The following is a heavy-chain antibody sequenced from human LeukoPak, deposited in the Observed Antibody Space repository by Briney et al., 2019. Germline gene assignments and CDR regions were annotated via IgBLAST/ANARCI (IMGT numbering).Heavy chain of an antibody. CDR1: GYSISSGYY. J-gene: IGHJ2*01. Sequence: SETLSLTCTVSGYSISSGYYWGWIRQPPGKGLEWIGYIYYSGSTNYNPSLKSRVTISVDTSKNQFSLKLSSVTAADTAVYYCARDSFNYYDSSGYYSGWYFDLWGRGTLVTVSS. V-gene: IGHV4-61*01. CDR2: IYYSGST. CDR3: ARDSFNYYDSSGYYSGWYFDL. D-gene: IGHD3-22*01.